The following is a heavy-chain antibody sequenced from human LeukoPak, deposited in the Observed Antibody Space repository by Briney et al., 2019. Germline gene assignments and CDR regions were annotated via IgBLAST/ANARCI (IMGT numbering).Heavy chain of an antibody. J-gene: IGHJ4*02. CDR2: ISSSSSYI. CDR1: GFTFSSYS. D-gene: IGHD3-3*01. CDR3: ARDRGVIFGVVIIGYFDY. V-gene: IGHV3-21*01. Sequence: GGSLRLSCAASGFTFSSYSMNWVRQAPGKGLEWVSSISSSSSYIYYADSVKGRFTISRDNAKNSLYLQMHSLRAEDTAVYYCARDRGVIFGVVIIGYFDYWGQGTLVTVSS.